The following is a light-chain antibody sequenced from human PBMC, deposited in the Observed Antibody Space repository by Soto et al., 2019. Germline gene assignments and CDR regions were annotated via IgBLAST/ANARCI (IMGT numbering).Light chain of an antibody. CDR3: QQGHNWPLT. CDR2: SAS. CDR1: QSISTE. V-gene: IGKV3-15*01. Sequence: EIVMTQSPATLSVSPGERATLSCRASQSISTELAWYQQKPGQPPRLLIYSASTRATGLPARFTGSASGSELTLTISGLQSEDFAVYYCQQGHNWPLTFGQGTRLEI. J-gene: IGKJ2*01.